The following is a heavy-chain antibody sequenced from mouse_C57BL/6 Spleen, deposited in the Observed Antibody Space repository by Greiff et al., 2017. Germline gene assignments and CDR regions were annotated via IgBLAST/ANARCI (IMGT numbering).Heavy chain of an antibody. D-gene: IGHD1-1*01. CDR3: ARGITTDY. J-gene: IGHJ2*01. V-gene: IGHV1-82*01. CDR2: IYPGDGDT. CDR1: GYAFSSSW. Sequence: QVQLQQSGPELVKPGASVKISCKASGYAFSSSWMNWVKQRPGKGLEWIGRIYPGDGDTNYNGKFKGKASLTADKSSRTAYMQLSSLTSECAAVYYCARGITTDYWGQGTTLTVSS.